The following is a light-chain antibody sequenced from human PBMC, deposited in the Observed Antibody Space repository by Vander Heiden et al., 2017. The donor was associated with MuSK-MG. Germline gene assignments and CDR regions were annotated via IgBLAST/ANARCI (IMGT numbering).Light chain of an antibody. V-gene: IGKV1-39*01. J-gene: IGKJ3*01. CDR3: QQSDSTPQIT. CDR2: AAS. CDR1: QSISSY. Sequence: DIQMTQSPSCLSASVGDRVTITCRASQSISSYLNWYQQKPGKAPKLLIYAASSLQSGVPSRFSGSGSGTDFTLTISSLQPEDFATYYCQQSDSTPQITFGPGTKVDIK.